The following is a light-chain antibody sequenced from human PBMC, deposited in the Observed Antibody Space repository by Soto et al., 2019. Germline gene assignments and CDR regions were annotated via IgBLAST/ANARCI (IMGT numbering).Light chain of an antibody. V-gene: IGKV1-5*03. Sequence: DIQMTQSPSTLSASVGDRVTITCRASQSLTSWLAWYQQKPGKAPKLLIYEASRLQGGVPSRFSGSGSGTEFTLTISSLHPDDSATYYCQQYKSFLTFGQGTKLEIK. CDR3: QQYKSFLT. CDR1: QSLTSW. CDR2: EAS. J-gene: IGKJ2*01.